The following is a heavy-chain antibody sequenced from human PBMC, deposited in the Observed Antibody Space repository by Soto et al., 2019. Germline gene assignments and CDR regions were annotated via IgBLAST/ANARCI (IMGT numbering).Heavy chain of an antibody. CDR2: ISYDGSNE. CDR1: EFTFRSCA. Sequence: GGSLRLSCAASEFTFRSCAMHWVRQAAGKGLEWVAVISYDGSNEYYADSVKGRFTIFRDNSKNTLYLQMSRLRDEDTAVYYCERNLKYCGGDCYDAFDIWGRGKMVNVS. D-gene: IGHD2-21*02. CDR3: ERNLKYCGGDCYDAFDI. J-gene: IGHJ3*02. V-gene: IGHV3-30-3*01.